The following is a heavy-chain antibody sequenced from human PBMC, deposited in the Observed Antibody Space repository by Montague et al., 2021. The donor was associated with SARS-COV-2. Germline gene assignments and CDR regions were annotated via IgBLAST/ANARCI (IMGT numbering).Heavy chain of an antibody. V-gene: IGHV4-34*01. D-gene: IGHD3-10*01. Sequence: SETLSLTCAVHGTSFSGYYWNWIRQPPGKGLEWIGEINHGGSTKYSPSLKSRLTISVDTSKNQFSLKLTSVAAADTAVYYCARLRDGVVPSPILGVGPYYSYDYMDAWGRGTTVTVSS. CDR3: ARLRDGVVPSPILGVGPYYSYDYMDA. CDR1: GTSFSGYY. J-gene: IGHJ6*03. CDR2: INHGGST.